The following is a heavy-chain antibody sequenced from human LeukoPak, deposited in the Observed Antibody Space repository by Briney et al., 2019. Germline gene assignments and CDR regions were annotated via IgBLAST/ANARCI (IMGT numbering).Heavy chain of an antibody. CDR2: IGSGDDL. Sequence: GGSLRLSCAASGFAFRIHAMSWVRQAPGKGLEWVSTIGSGDDLHYADSVKGRFTVSRDDRQNTLYLQMNSLRAEDAAIYYCAKDATPGNSVYDHFDYWGQGTLVTVSS. CDR3: AKDATPGNSVYDHFDY. V-gene: IGHV3-23*01. D-gene: IGHD5/OR15-5a*01. CDR1: GFAFRIHA. J-gene: IGHJ4*02.